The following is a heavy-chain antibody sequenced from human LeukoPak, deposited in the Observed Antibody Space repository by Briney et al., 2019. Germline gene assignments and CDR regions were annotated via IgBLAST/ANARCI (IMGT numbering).Heavy chain of an antibody. CDR3: ARPRVAATNRDAFDI. CDR1: GFTFSGYP. Sequence: GGSLRLSCAASGFTFSGYPIHWVRQAPGKGLEWVAVISYDGSNKYYADSVKGRFTISRDNSKNTLYLQMNSLRAEDTAVYYCARPRVAATNRDAFDIWGQGTMVTVSS. J-gene: IGHJ3*02. D-gene: IGHD2-15*01. CDR2: ISYDGSNK. V-gene: IGHV3-30-3*01.